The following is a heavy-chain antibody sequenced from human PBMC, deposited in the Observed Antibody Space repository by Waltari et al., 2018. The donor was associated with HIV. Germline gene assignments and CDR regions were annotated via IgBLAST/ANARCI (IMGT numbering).Heavy chain of an antibody. V-gene: IGHV4-59*01. J-gene: IGHJ1*01. CDR1: RRSISRYY. Sequence: QVPLQESGPGLVKHSETLSLTCTGPRRSISRYYWRWVRQPPGKGLEWIGYIYYSGSTNYNPSRKSRVTISVDTSKNQFSLKLSSVTAADTAVYYCAGGSIVGARGYFQHWGQGTLVTVSS. D-gene: IGHD1-26*01. CDR3: AGGSIVGARGYFQH. CDR2: IYYSGST.